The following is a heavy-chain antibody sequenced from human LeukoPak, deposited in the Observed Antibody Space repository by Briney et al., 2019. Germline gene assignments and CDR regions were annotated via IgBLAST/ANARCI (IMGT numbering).Heavy chain of an antibody. D-gene: IGHD3-22*01. CDR3: ARGGIYYDTRPVDY. J-gene: IGHJ4*02. CDR1: GFTFSSYA. V-gene: IGHV3-30-3*01. Sequence: PGGSLRLSCAASGFTFSSYAMHWVRQAPGKGLEWVAVISYDGSNKYYADSVKGRFTISRDNSKNTLYLQMNSLRAEDTAVYYCARGGIYYDTRPVDYWGQGTLVTVSS. CDR2: ISYDGSNK.